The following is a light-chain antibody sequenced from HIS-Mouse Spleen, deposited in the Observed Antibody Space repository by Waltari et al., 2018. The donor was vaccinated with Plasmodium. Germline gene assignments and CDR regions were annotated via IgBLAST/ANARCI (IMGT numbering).Light chain of an antibody. V-gene: IGLV1-44*01. J-gene: IGLJ3*02. CDR3: AAWDDSLNGV. Sequence: GQRVTISCSGSSSNIGSNTVNWYQQLPGTAPKLLIYSTNQRPSGVPDRFSGSKSGTSASLAISGIQSEDEADYYCAAWDDSLNGVFGGGTKLTVL. CDR2: STN. CDR1: SSNIGSNT.